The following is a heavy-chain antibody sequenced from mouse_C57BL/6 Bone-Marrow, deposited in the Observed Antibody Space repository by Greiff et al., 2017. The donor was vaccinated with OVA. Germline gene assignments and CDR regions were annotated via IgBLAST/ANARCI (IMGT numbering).Heavy chain of an antibody. CDR3: ARGYYYDYVYYFDY. V-gene: IGHV1-18*01. CDR2: INPNNGGT. D-gene: IGHD2-4*01. Sequence: EVQLQESGPELVKPGASVKIPCKASGYTFTDYNMDWVKQSHGKSLEWIGDINPNNGGTIYNQKFKGKATLTVDKSSSTAYMELRSLTSEDTAVYYCARGYYYDYVYYFDYWGQGTTLTVSS. J-gene: IGHJ2*01. CDR1: GYTFTDYN.